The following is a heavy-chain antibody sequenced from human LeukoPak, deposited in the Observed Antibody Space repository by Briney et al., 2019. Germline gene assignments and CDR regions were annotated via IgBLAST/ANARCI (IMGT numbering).Heavy chain of an antibody. D-gene: IGHD3-10*01. J-gene: IGHJ6*03. Sequence: GGSLRLSCAASGFTFSSYGMHWVRQAPGKGPEWVAFIRYDGSNKYYADSVKGRFTISRDNSKNTLYLQMNSLRAEDTAVYYCAKGTGGYYYYMDVWGKGTTVTVSS. CDR2: IRYDGSNK. CDR1: GFTFSSYG. V-gene: IGHV3-30*02. CDR3: AKGTGGYYYYMDV.